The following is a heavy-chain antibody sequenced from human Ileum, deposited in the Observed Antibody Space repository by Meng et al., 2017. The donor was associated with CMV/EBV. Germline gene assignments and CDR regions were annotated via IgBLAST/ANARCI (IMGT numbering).Heavy chain of an antibody. V-gene: IGHV3-74*01. Sequence: AASGLPFSSYWMHWVRQAPGKGLVWVSRINTDGSTTTYADSVKGRFTVSRDNAKSTLYLQMSSLRVEDTAVYYCATDKRRGYGSSDYWGQGTLVTVSS. CDR3: ATDKRRGYGSSDY. CDR1: GLPFSSYW. J-gene: IGHJ4*02. CDR2: INTDGSTT. D-gene: IGHD5-18*01.